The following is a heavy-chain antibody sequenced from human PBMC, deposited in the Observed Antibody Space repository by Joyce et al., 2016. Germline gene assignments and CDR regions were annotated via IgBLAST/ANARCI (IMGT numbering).Heavy chain of an antibody. Sequence: QVQLVQSGAEVKKPGASVKVSCKASEYTFTRYDINWVRQATGQGLEWMGWRDPNSGDTGYAQKFQGRVTMTRNTSITTAYLELSGLTSEDTAVYYCARSRYRKGWFDPWGQGTLVTVHS. CDR3: ARSRYRKGWFDP. CDR1: EYTFTRYD. D-gene: IGHD5-12*01. CDR2: RDPNSGDT. V-gene: IGHV1-8*01. J-gene: IGHJ5*02.